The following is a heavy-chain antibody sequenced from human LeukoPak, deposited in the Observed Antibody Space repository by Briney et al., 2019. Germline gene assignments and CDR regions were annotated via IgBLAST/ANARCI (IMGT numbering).Heavy chain of an antibody. V-gene: IGHV3-21*01. CDR3: ARGGIAGRAVYYYYMDV. CDR1: GFTSRGFT. D-gene: IGHD6-6*01. CDR2: IGAVGTYI. Sequence: PGGPLSFSCAAPGFTSRGFTFPWVPRAPGRGLGWASSIGAVGTYIYYADSVKGRFTISRDNVEKSAYLELSGLTGQDTAIYYCARGGIAGRAVYYYYMDVWGKGTTVTVSS. J-gene: IGHJ6*03.